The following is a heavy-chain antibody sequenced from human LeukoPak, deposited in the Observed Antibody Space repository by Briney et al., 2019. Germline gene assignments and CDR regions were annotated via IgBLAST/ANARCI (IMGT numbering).Heavy chain of an antibody. CDR2: IKQVGSAQ. CDR3: ARGRTGYCSSTTCFYYFDY. J-gene: IGHJ4*02. V-gene: IGHV3-7*05. CDR1: GFTFSGYW. D-gene: IGHD2-2*01. Sequence: PGGSLRLSCAASGFTFSGYWMSWVRQAPGKGLQWVANIKQVGSAQYYVDSVKGRFTISRDNAKNSLYLQMNSLRAEDTAVYYCARGRTGYCSSTTCFYYFDYWGQGTLVTVSS.